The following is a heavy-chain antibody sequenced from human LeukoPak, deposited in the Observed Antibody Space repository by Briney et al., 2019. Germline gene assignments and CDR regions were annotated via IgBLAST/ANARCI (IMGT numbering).Heavy chain of an antibody. Sequence: SGGSLRLSCVASGFAFSNAWMTWVRQAPGKGLEWVAAISGSGGSTNYADSVKGRFTISRDNSKNTLYLQMNSLRAEDTAVYYCAKDPTVAGTAEYFHHWGQGTLVTVSS. V-gene: IGHV3-23*01. CDR1: GFAFSNAW. J-gene: IGHJ1*01. CDR3: AKDPTVAGTAEYFHH. D-gene: IGHD6-19*01. CDR2: ISGSGGST.